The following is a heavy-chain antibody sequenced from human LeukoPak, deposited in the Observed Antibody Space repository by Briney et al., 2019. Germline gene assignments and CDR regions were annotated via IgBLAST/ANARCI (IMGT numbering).Heavy chain of an antibody. CDR1: GVSISRGGSY. CDR2: IYYSGST. J-gene: IGHJ2*01. CDR3: SRRDCSQTSCFYWYFDL. V-gene: IGHV4-39*07. Sequence: PSETLSLTCTVAGVSISRGGSYWGWIRQPPGKGLEWTGSIYYSGSTYYNPSLKSRVTISVDTSKYQFSLKVTSVTAADTAVYYCSRRDCSQTSCFYWYFDLWGRGTLVSVSA. D-gene: IGHD2-2*01.